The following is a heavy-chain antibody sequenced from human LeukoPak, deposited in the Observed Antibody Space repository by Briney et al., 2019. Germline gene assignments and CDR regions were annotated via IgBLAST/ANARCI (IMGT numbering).Heavy chain of an antibody. CDR1: GYTFTGYY. D-gene: IGHD7-27*01. CDR2: INPNSGGT. J-gene: IGHJ4*02. Sequence: ASVKVSCKASGYTFTGYYMHWVRQAPGQGLEWMGWINPNSGGTNYAQKFQGWVTMTRDTSISTAYMELSRLRSDDTAVYYCARELLGMEMDYFDYWGQGTLVTVSS. V-gene: IGHV1-2*04. CDR3: ARELLGMEMDYFDY.